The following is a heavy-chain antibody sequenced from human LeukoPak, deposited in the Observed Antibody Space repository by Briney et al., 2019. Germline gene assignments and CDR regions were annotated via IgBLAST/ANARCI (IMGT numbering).Heavy chain of an antibody. CDR1: GFTVSDSF. V-gene: IGHV3-30-3*01. Sequence: PGGSLRLSCAASGFTVSDSFMTWVRQAPGKGLEWVAVISYDGSNKYYADSVKGRFTISRDNSKNTLYLQMNSLRAEDTAVYYCARDPSLWSGYSGGWFDPWGQGTLVTVSS. D-gene: IGHD3-3*01. CDR2: ISYDGSNK. CDR3: ARDPSLWSGYSGGWFDP. J-gene: IGHJ5*02.